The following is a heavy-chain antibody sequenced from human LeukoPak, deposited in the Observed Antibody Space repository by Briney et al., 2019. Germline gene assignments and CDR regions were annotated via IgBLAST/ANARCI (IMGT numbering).Heavy chain of an antibody. CDR3: ARVRYSSSLDY. D-gene: IGHD6-6*01. V-gene: IGHV3-30-3*01. CDR1: GFTFSSYP. Sequence: GGSLRLSCAASGFTFSSYPIHWVRQAPGKGLEWVAVISYVADNKYYADSVKGRFTISRDNSKNTLYLQMNSLRAEDTAVYYCARVRYSSSLDYWGQGTLVTVSS. CDR2: ISYVADNK. J-gene: IGHJ4*02.